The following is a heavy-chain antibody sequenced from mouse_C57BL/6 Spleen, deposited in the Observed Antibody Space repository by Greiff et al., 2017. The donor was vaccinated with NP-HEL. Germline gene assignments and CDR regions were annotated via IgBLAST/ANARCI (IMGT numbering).Heavy chain of an antibody. J-gene: IGHJ4*01. CDR3: ARSTIVANYAMNH. CDR2: IDPNGGGT. Sequence: QVQLQQPGAELVKPGASVKLSCKASGYTFTSYWMHWVKQRPGRGLEWIGRIDPNGGGTKYNEKFKSKATLTVDKPSSTAYMQLRSLKSEDSAVYYCARSTIVANYAMNHGCQGTSGTVSS. D-gene: IGHD1-1*01. V-gene: IGHV1-72*01. CDR1: GYTFTSYW.